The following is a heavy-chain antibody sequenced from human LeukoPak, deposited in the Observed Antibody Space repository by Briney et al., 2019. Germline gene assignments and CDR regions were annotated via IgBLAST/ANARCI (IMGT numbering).Heavy chain of an antibody. Sequence: SETLSLTCTVSGGSISSYYWSWIRQPPGKGLEWIGYIYDSGYTNYNPSLKSRVAISVDTSKNQFSLKLSSVTAADTAVYYCARSLGTYYYDISGFVYFQHWGQGTLVTVSS. CDR3: ARSLGTYYYDISGFVYFQH. CDR1: GGSISSYY. J-gene: IGHJ1*01. CDR2: IYDSGYT. D-gene: IGHD3-22*01. V-gene: IGHV4-59*01.